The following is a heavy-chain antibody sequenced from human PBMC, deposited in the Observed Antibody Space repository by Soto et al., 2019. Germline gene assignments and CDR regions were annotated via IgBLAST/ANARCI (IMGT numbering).Heavy chain of an antibody. CDR3: ARDVRYSGYTVPFDY. CDR2: ISYDGSNK. CDR1: GFTFSSYA. Sequence: GGSLRLSCAASGFTFSSYAMHWIRQAPGKGLEWVAVISYDGSNKYYADSVKGRFTISRDNSKNTLYLQMNSLRAEDTAVYYCARDVRYSGYTVPFDYWGQGTLVTVSS. V-gene: IGHV3-30-3*01. D-gene: IGHD5-12*01. J-gene: IGHJ4*02.